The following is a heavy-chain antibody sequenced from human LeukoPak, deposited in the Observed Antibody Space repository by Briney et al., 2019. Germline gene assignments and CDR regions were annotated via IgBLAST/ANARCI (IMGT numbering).Heavy chain of an antibody. Sequence: GGSLRLSCAASGFTFSSYSMNWVRQAPGKGLEWVSPISSSSSYIYYADSVKGRFTISRDNAKNSLYLQMNSLRAEDTAVYYCPRDIYFPQSHPPPPGHWFDPWGQGTLVTVSS. CDR1: GFTFSSYS. D-gene: IGHD2/OR15-2a*01. J-gene: IGHJ5*02. CDR2: ISSSSSYI. V-gene: IGHV3-21*01. CDR3: PRDIYFPQSHPPPPGHWFDP.